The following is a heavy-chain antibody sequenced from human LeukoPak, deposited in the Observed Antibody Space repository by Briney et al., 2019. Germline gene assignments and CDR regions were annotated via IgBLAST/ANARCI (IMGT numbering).Heavy chain of an antibody. CDR2: INTNTGNP. Sequence: ASVKVSCKASGYTFTSYAMNWVRQAPGQGLEWMGWINTNTGNPTYAQGFTGRFVFSLDTSVSTAYLQISSLKAEDTAVYYCAREGAVAGTADGMDVWGQGTTVTVSS. CDR1: GYTFTSYA. J-gene: IGHJ6*02. V-gene: IGHV7-4-1*02. D-gene: IGHD6-19*01. CDR3: AREGAVAGTADGMDV.